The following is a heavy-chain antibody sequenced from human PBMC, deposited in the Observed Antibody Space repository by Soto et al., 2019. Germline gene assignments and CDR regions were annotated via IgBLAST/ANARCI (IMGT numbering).Heavy chain of an antibody. CDR3: ARIVFSFAGYYYYYYMDV. Sequence: QVTLKESGPVLVKPTETLTLTCTVSGFSLSNARMGVSWIRQPPGKALEWLAHIFSNDEKSYSTSLKSRLTISKDTSKSQVVLTMTNMDPVDTATYYCARIVFSFAGYYYYYYMDVWGKGTTVTVSS. D-gene: IGHD3-16*02. V-gene: IGHV2-26*01. CDR2: IFSNDEK. CDR1: GFSLSNARMG. J-gene: IGHJ6*03.